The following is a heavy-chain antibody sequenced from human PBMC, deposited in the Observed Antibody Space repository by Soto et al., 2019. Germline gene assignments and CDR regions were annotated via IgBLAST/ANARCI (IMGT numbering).Heavy chain of an antibody. V-gene: IGHV4-59*02. CDR3: TREQSDDNYFDP. Sequence: SETLSLTCTVTVDSVNSYYWSWMRQPPGKGLECLGYIYYSGRTNYNPSLKSRVTISIDKSKSQISLRLISVTAADTAVYYCTREQSDDNYFDPWGQGTLVTVSS. CDR1: VDSVNSYY. D-gene: IGHD6-19*01. J-gene: IGHJ5*02. CDR2: IYYSGRT.